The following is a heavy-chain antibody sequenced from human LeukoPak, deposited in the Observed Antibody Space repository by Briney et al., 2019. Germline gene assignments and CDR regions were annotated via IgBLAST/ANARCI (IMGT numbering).Heavy chain of an antibody. J-gene: IGHJ4*02. Sequence: SETLSLTCTVSGGSISSYYWSWIRQPAGKGLEWIGRIYTSGSTNYNPSLKSRVTISVDTSKNQFSLKLSSVTAADTAVYYCARVRGMYSSSWYYFDYWGQGTLVTVSS. CDR2: IYTSGST. CDR1: GGSISSYY. V-gene: IGHV4-4*07. CDR3: ARVRGMYSSSWYYFDY. D-gene: IGHD6-13*01.